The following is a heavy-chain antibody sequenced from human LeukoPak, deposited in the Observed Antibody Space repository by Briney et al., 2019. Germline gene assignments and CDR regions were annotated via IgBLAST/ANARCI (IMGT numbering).Heavy chain of an antibody. J-gene: IGHJ4*02. V-gene: IGHV3-43*02. D-gene: IGHD3-22*01. Sequence: PGGSLRLSCAASGFTFDDYAMHWVRQAPGKGLEWVSLISGDGGSTYYADSVKGRFTISRDNSKNSLYLQMNSLRTEDTALYYYAKGRYYYDSSGYYSGGQGTLVTVSS. CDR3: AKGRYYYDSSGYYS. CDR1: GFTFDDYA. CDR2: ISGDGGST.